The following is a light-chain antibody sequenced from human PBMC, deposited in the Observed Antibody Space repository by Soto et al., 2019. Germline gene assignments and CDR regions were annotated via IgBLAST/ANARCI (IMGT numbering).Light chain of an antibody. CDR1: QRVISDY. V-gene: IGKV3-20*01. CDR3: QQYGRSPLFT. Sequence: PGERASLSCRASQRVISDYLAWYQQKPGQAPRLLIYGASNRTTGVPDRFSGSGSGTDFTLTISRLEPEDFAVYYCQQYGRSPLFTFGPGTKVDIK. J-gene: IGKJ3*01. CDR2: GAS.